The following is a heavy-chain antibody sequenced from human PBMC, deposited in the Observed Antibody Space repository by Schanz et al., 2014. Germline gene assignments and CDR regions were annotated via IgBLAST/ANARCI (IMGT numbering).Heavy chain of an antibody. D-gene: IGHD2-15*01. V-gene: IGHV3-23*04. J-gene: IGHJ6*02. Sequence: VQLVESGGGLVKPGGSLRLSCEASEFTFNSYAMTWVRQAPGKGLEWVSSISHSGGSKYYADSVKGRFTISRDNSENTLYLQMNSLSADDTAVFYCAKGMGYCSGGTCYDYYYYGLDVWGQGTTVTVSS. CDR3: AKGMGYCSGGTCYDYYYYGLDV. CDR2: ISHSGGSK. CDR1: EFTFNSYA.